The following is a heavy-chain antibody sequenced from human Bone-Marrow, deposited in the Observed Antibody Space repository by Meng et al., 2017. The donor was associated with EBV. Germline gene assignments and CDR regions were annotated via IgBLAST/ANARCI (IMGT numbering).Heavy chain of an antibody. CDR2: ISAYNGNT. V-gene: IGHV1-18*01. D-gene: IGHD2-21*01. J-gene: IGHJ4*02. CDR1: GYIFISVG. Sequence: VQYGAEVKKLWSVVQVTGKASGYIFISVGVRWVPQAPGTWLEWIGGISAYNGNTNYAQKLQGRVTMTTDNPTSTAYMELRSLRSDDTAVYYCSRSSPPYCGGDCHNDYWGQGTLVTVSS. CDR3: SRSSPPYCGGDCHNDY.